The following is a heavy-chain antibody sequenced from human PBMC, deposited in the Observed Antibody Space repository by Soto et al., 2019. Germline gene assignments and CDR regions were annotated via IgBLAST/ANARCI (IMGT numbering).Heavy chain of an antibody. J-gene: IGHJ3*01. V-gene: IGHV4-61*01. CDR1: GDSVISATYY. CDR2: IYYDGGT. CDR3: ARVLPGIAAAYDAFDV. D-gene: IGHD6-13*01. Sequence: PSETLSLTCTVSGDSVISATYYWSWIRQPPGKGLEWIGYIYYDGGTTYNSSLKSRVTISTDTSKKQLSLKLTSATPADTAAYYCARVLPGIAAAYDAFDVWGQGTMVTVSS.